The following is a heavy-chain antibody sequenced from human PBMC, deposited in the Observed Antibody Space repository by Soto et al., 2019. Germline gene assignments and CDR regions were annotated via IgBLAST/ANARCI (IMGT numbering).Heavy chain of an antibody. V-gene: IGHV3-7*04. J-gene: IGHJ3*02. CDR1: GFTFGSYC. Sequence: GSLRLSCGVSGFTFGSYCMTWVRQAPGKGLQWVANIKPDGGEKWYVDSVRGRFTISRDNVKNSLYLQMNNVRAEDTAVYYCARGDFYDSSGPFSDAFDIWGQGTMVTVSS. D-gene: IGHD3-22*01. CDR3: ARGDFYDSSGPFSDAFDI. CDR2: IKPDGGEK.